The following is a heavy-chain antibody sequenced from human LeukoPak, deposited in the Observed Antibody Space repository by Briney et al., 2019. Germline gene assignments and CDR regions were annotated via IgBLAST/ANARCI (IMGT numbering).Heavy chain of an antibody. CDR1: GYTFTSNY. CDR2: ISPSGGST. CDR3: AKAPFGSHDAFDI. J-gene: IGHJ3*02. D-gene: IGHD3-3*01. V-gene: IGHV1-46*01. Sequence: GASVKVSCKAFGYTFTSNYMHWVRQAPGQGPEWMGVISPSGGSTTYAQKFQGRVTLTRDMSTSTDYLELSSLRSEDTAVYYCAKAPFGSHDAFDIWGQGTMVTVSS.